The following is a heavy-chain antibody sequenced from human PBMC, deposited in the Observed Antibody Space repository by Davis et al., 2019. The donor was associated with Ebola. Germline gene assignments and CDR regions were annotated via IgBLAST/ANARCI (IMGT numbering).Heavy chain of an antibody. Sequence: SETLSLTCAIYGGSFRGYYWTWIRQHPGKGLEWIGYISYGGSTYYNPSLKSRVTISVDTSKNQFSLKLSSVTAADTAVYYCASWGREGYWGQGTLVTVSS. CDR3: ASWGREGY. D-gene: IGHD3-16*01. CDR2: ISYGGST. V-gene: IGHV4-34*09. CDR1: GGSFRGYY. J-gene: IGHJ4*02.